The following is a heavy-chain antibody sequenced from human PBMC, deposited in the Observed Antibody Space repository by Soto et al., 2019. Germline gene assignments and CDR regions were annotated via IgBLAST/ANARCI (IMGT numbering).Heavy chain of an antibody. CDR2: INPHSGGA. V-gene: IGHV1-2*04. D-gene: IGHD1-1*01. J-gene: IGHJ5*02. CDR3: AVATTGNNWFDP. Sequence: ASVKVSCKASGYTFNGYYIHWVRQAPGQGLEWMGWINPHSGGANYAQNFQGWVTMTRDTSSSTAYIELTRLRSDDTALYYCAVATTGNNWFDPWGQGTLVTVS. CDR1: GYTFNGYY.